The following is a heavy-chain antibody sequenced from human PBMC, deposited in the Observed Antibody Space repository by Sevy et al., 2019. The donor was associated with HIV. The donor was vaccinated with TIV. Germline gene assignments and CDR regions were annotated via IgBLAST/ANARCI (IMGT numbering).Heavy chain of an antibody. CDR3: AKEGRDIVVVPAANGGAFDI. CDR1: GFTFSSYA. CDR2: ISGSGGST. D-gene: IGHD2-2*01. J-gene: IGHJ3*02. Sequence: GGSLRLSCAASGFTFSSYAMSWVRQAPGKGLEWVSAISGSGGSTYYADSVKGRFTISRDNSKNTLYLKMNSLRAEDTAVYYCAKEGRDIVVVPAANGGAFDIWGQGTMVTVSS. V-gene: IGHV3-23*01.